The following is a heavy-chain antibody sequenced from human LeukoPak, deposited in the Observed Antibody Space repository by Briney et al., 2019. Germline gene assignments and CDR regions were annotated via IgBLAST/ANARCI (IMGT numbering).Heavy chain of an antibody. V-gene: IGHV3-66*01. D-gene: IGHD3-22*01. CDR2: IYSGGST. Sequence: GGSLRLSCAASGFTVSSNYMSWVRQAPGKGLEWVSVIYSGGSTYYADSVKGRFTISRDNSKNTLYLQMNSLRAEDTAVYYCVRGHYYDSSGYYFFDYWGQGTLVTVSS. J-gene: IGHJ4*02. CDR1: GFTVSSNY. CDR3: VRGHYYDSSGYYFFDY.